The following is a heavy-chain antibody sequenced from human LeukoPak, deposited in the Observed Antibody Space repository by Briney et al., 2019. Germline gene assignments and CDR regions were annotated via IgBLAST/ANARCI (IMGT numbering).Heavy chain of an antibody. V-gene: IGHV1-69*04. CDR2: IIPILGIA. D-gene: IGHD3-10*01. J-gene: IGHJ5*02. Sequence: GASVKVSCKASGGTFSSYAISWVRQAPGQGLEWMGRIIPILGIANYAQKFQGRVTITADKSTSTAYMELSSLRSEDTAVYYCARGYYGSGSYYISWFDPWGQGTPVTVSS. CDR3: ARGYYGSGSYYISWFDP. CDR1: GGTFSSYA.